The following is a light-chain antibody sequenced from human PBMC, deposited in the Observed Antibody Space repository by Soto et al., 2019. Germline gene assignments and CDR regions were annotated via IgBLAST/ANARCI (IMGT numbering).Light chain of an antibody. CDR3: QHYNSYSWT. V-gene: IGKV1-5*03. Sequence: DIQMTQAPSTLSGSVGDRVTITGRASQTISSWVGGYEQTPGEAPKLLLYKASTLKSRVPSRSSGSGSGTEFTLTLSSLQPDDFATYYCQHYNSYSWTFGQGTKVDIK. CDR1: QTISSW. CDR2: KAS. J-gene: IGKJ1*01.